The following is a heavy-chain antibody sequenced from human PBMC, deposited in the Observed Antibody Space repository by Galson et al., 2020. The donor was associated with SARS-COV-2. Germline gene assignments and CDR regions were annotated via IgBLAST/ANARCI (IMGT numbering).Heavy chain of an antibody. CDR2: ISWNSVNL. Sequence: SLKISCAVSGFTFDDYAMHWVRQAPGKGLEWVSGISWNSVNLGYADSVKGRFTISRDNAKSSLYLQMNSLRIEDTALYYCARDCSGGSCYPYYTLDVWGQGTTVTVSS. CDR1: GFTFDDYA. J-gene: IGHJ6*02. CDR3: ARDCSGGSCYPYYTLDV. D-gene: IGHD2-15*01. V-gene: IGHV3-9*01.